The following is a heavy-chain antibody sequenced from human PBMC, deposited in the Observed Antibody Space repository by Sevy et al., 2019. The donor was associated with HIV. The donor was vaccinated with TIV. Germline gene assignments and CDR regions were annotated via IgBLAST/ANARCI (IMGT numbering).Heavy chain of an antibody. CDR2: ISYDGSNK. CDR1: GFTFSSYA. V-gene: IGHV3-30-3*01. Sequence: GGSLRLSCAASGFTFSSYAMHWVRQAPGKGLEWVAVISYDGSNKHYADSVKGRFTISRDNSKNTLYLQMNSLRAEDTAVYYCARELYSYCSGGSCAARGYFDYWGQGTLVTVSS. J-gene: IGHJ4*02. D-gene: IGHD2-15*01. CDR3: ARELYSYCSGGSCAARGYFDY.